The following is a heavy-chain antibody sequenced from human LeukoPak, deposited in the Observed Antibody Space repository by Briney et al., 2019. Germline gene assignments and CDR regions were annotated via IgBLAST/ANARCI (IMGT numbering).Heavy chain of an antibody. CDR2: ISYDGSNK. D-gene: IGHD2-21*02. CDR1: GFTFSSYA. CDR3: AREVAYCGGDCYFGWMDY. V-gene: IGHV3-30*04. J-gene: IGHJ4*02. Sequence: GGSLRLSCAASGFTFSSYAMHWVRQAPGKGLEWVVVISYDGSNKYYADSVKGRFTISRDNSKNTLYLQMNSLRAEDTAVYYCAREVAYCGGDCYFGWMDYWGQGTLVTVSS.